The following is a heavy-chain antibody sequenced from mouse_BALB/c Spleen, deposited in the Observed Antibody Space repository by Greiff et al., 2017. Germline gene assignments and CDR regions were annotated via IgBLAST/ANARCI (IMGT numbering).Heavy chain of an antibody. CDR2: IAPGSGST. V-gene: IGHV1S41*01. CDR1: GYTFPSYW. J-gene: IGHJ2*01. D-gene: IGHD2-14*01. CDR3: ARCDRYYFDY. Sequence: DLVKPGASVKLSCKASGYTFPSYWINWIKQRPGQGLEWIGRIAPGSGSTYYNEMFKGKATLTVDTSSSTAYIQLSSLSSEDSAVYFCARCDRYYFDYWGQGTTLTVSS.